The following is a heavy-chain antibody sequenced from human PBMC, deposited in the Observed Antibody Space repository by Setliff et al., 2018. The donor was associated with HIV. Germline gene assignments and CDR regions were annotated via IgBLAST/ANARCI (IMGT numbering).Heavy chain of an antibody. Sequence: SVKVSCKASGGTFSNYAVSWVRQAPGQGLEWMGGIIPMFGTPNYAQKFQGRVTITADESTSTAYMELSSLTSEDTAVYYCARDTHYFDRRDYYFYIDVWCKGTTVTVSS. J-gene: IGHJ6*03. CDR3: ARDTHYFDRRDYYFYIDV. V-gene: IGHV1-69*13. D-gene: IGHD3-22*01. CDR2: IIPMFGTP. CDR1: GGTFSNYA.